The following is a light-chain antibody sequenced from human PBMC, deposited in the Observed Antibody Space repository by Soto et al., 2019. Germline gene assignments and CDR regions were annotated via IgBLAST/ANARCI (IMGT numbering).Light chain of an antibody. CDR3: QQYGSSPWT. CDR2: GAS. J-gene: IGKJ1*01. V-gene: IGKV3-20*01. CDR1: QSVSSSY. Sequence: EIWLSRSPGTLSLSPGERATLSCRASQSVSSSYLAWYQQKPGQAPRLLIYGASSRATGIPDRFSGSGSGTDFTLTISRLESEDFAVYYCQQYGSSPWTFGQGTKVDIK.